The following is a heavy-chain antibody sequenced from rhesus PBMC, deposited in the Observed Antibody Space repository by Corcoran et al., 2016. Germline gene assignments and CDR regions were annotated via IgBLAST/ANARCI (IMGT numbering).Heavy chain of an antibody. J-gene: IGHJ6*01. D-gene: IGHD6-25*01. CDR1: EFTFSSYD. CDR3: AREISGSWNWGGLDS. CDR2: ISIGGGT. V-gene: IGHV3-132*01. Sequence: VEQLVESGGGLVQPGASLRLSCAASEFTFSSYDIHWVRQAPGKGLEWVVAISIGGGTYYPDYVKGRFTISRDNAQNSLYLQMNILRAEDTAVYYCAREISGSWNWGGLDSWGQGVVVTVSS.